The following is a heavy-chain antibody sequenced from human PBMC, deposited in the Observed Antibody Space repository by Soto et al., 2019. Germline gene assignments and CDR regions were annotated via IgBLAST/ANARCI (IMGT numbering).Heavy chain of an antibody. CDR3: AAGEASSRNLAPYYLDF. D-gene: IGHD6-13*01. Sequence: ETLSLTCTVSCGSMRNYFWTWILQPPGKGLEWIGYIHYSGTTSFFPSYNPSLRSRVTISEDTSKNQFSLKLLSVTTADTAVYFCAAGEASSRNLAPYYLDFWGQGTLVTVSS. V-gene: IGHV4-59*01. CDR1: CGSMRNYF. CDR2: IHYSGTT. J-gene: IGHJ4*02.